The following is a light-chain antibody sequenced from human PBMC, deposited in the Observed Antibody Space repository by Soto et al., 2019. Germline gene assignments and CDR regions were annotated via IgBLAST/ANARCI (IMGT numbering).Light chain of an antibody. CDR1: QSVSSN. V-gene: IGKV3-15*01. J-gene: IGKJ2*01. CDR3: QQYNNWPLT. CDR2: GAS. Sequence: EIVMTQSPATLSVSPGEGATLSCRASQSVSSNLAWYQQKPGQAPRLLIYGASTRATGISARFRGSGSGTEFTLIISSLQSEDFVVYYCQQYNNWPLTFGQGTKLEIK.